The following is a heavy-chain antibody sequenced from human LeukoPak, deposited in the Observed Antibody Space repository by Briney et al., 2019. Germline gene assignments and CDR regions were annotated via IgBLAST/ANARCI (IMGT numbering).Heavy chain of an antibody. Sequence: GGSLRLSCAASGFTFSSYGMHWVGQAPGKGLEGVAVISYEGSNKYYADSVKGRFTISRDNSKNTLYLQMNSLRAEDTAVYYCAKDGHDFWSGYYFDYWGQGTLVTVSS. CDR3: AKDGHDFWSGYYFDY. CDR2: ISYEGSNK. J-gene: IGHJ4*02. D-gene: IGHD3-3*01. V-gene: IGHV3-30*18. CDR1: GFTFSSYG.